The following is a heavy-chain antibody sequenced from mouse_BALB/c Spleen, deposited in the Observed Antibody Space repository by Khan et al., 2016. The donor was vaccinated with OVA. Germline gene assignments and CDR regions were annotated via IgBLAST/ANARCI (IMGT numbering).Heavy chain of an antibody. V-gene: IGHV1-77*01. CDR1: GYTFTDYV. J-gene: IGHJ3*01. CDR3: GRAVWLLFAY. Sequence: QVQLQQPGPELVKPGASVKMSCKASGYTFTDYVMNWVKQRNGQGLEWIGQIYPGSDSTYYNEKFKGKATLTTDRSSNTAYMQLSNLTSEDSAVYFWGRAVWLLFAYWGQGTLVTVSA. D-gene: IGHD1-1*02. CDR2: IYPGSDST.